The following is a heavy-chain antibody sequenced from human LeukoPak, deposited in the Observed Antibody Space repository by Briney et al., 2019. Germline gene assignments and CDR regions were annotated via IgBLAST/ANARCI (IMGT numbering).Heavy chain of an antibody. CDR2: IYYSGST. D-gene: IGHD4-23*01. CDR1: GGSISSSSYY. V-gene: IGHV4-39*07. Sequence: SETLSLTCTVFGGSISSSSYYWGWIRQPPGKGLEWIGSIYYSGSTYYYPSLKSRVTISVDTSKNQFSLKLSSVTAADTAVYYCAQTTDYGGNHDAFDIWGQGTMVTVSS. CDR3: AQTTDYGGNHDAFDI. J-gene: IGHJ3*02.